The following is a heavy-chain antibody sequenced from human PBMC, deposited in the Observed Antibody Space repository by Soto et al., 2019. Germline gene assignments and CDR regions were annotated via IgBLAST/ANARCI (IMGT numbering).Heavy chain of an antibody. CDR3: AKEVWGYDYFDF. Sequence: GGSLRLSCAASGFIFSSYGMSWVRQAPGKGLEWVSVVSGSGDSTYYADSVKGRFTISRDNSKNTLFLQMNSLRPEDTAIYYCAKEVWGYDYFDFWGQGTPVTVSS. J-gene: IGHJ4*02. V-gene: IGHV3-23*01. CDR1: GFIFSSYG. D-gene: IGHD5-12*01. CDR2: VSGSGDST.